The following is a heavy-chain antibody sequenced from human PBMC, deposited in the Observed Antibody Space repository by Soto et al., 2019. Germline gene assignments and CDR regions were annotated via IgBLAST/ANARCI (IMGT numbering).Heavy chain of an antibody. V-gene: IGHV3-30*18. D-gene: IGHD3-16*01. CDR2: ISYDGNNK. CDR3: AKDRHNYALYYFDW. Sequence: QVQLVESGGGVVQPGRSLRLSCAASGFTFSSYGMYWVRQAPGKGLEWVAVISYDGNNKYYAESVMGRFTISRDNSKNTLYLQMNSLRAEDTAVYYCAKDRHNYALYYFDWWGQGTLVTVSS. J-gene: IGHJ4*02. CDR1: GFTFSSYG.